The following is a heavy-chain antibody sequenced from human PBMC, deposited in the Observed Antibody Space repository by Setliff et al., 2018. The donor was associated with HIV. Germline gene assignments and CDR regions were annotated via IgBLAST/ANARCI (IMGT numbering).Heavy chain of an antibody. CDR2: ISRTSSYI. D-gene: IGHD3-3*01. V-gene: IGHV3-21*01. J-gene: IGHJ3*02. CDR1: GFTFSSYS. Sequence: PGGSLRLSCAASGFTFSSYSMNWVRQAPGKGLEWVSFISRTSSYIYYADSLKGRFTISRDNANNSLYLQMNNLRAEDTAVYYCARGFVLRFLEWSMPDAFDIWGQGTMVTVS. CDR3: ARGFVLRFLEWSMPDAFDI.